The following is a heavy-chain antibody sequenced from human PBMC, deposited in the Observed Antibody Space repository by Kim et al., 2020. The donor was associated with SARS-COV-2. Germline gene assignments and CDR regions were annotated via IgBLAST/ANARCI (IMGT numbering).Heavy chain of an antibody. CDR2: ISSSSSYI. J-gene: IGHJ5*02. D-gene: IGHD6-13*01. Sequence: GGSLRLSCAASGFTFSSYSMNWVRQAPGKGLEWVSSISSSSSYIYYADSVKGRFTISRDNAKNSLYLQMNSLRAEDTAVYYCARWGCEGDSSSWYRCRNPWGQGTLVTVSS. CDR3: ARWGCEGDSSSWYRCRNP. V-gene: IGHV3-21*01. CDR1: GFTFSSYS.